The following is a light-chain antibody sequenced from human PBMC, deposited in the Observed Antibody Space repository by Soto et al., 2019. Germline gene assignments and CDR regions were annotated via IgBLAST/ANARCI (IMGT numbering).Light chain of an antibody. V-gene: IGLV1-40*01. CDR3: QSYDSRLGVV. J-gene: IGLJ2*01. CDR1: NSNIGALYD. Sequence: QSVLTQPPSVSGAPGQRVTISCTGSNSNIGALYDVHWYQQVPGTAPKLLIYGNSNRPSGVPDRFSGSKSGTSASLAITGLRAEDEADYYCQSYDSRLGVVFGGGTKLTVL. CDR2: GNS.